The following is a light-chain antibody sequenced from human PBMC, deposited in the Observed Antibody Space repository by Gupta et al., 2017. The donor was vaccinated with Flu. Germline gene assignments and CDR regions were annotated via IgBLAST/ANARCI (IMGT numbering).Light chain of an antibody. J-gene: IGLJ1*01. CDR3: NSYAGSNNLGV. CDR2: EVT. V-gene: IGLV2-8*01. CDR1: SSDVGGYDY. Sequence: QSALTQPPSASGSPGQSVTISCTGTSSDVGGYDYVSWYQQHPGKAPKLMIYEVTKRPSGVPDLFSGSKSGNTASLTVSGLQAEDEADYYCNSYAGSNNLGVFGTGTKVTVL.